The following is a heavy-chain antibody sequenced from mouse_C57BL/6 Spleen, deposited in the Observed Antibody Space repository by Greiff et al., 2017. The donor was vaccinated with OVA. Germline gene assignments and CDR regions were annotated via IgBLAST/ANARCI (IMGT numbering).Heavy chain of an antibody. CDR2: INPNNGGT. V-gene: IGHV1-26*01. J-gene: IGHJ3*01. D-gene: IGHD2-4*01. CDR1: GYTFTDYY. CDR3: ARRGYDYDDGPAY. Sequence: EVQLQQSGPELVKPGASVKISCKASGYTFTDYYMNWVKQSHGKSLEWIGDINPNNGGTSYNQKFKGKATLTVDKSSSTAYMELRSLTSEDSAVYYCARRGYDYDDGPAYWGQGTLVTVSA.